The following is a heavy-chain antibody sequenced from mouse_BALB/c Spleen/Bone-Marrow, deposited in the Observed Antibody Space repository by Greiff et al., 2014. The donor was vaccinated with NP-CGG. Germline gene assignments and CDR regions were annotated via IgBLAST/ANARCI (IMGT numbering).Heavy chain of an antibody. D-gene: IGHD2-2*01. CDR1: GYKFTDYE. V-gene: IGHV1-15*01. CDR3: TRGGIYFGYDVPMDY. Sequence: QVHVKQSGAELVRPGASVTLSCKASGYKFTDYEMHWVKQTPVHGLEWIGSIDPETGGTAYNQNFKGKATLTADRSSTTAYMELRSLTSEDSAVYYCTRGGIYFGYDVPMDYWGQGTSVTVSS. J-gene: IGHJ4*01. CDR2: IDPETGGT.